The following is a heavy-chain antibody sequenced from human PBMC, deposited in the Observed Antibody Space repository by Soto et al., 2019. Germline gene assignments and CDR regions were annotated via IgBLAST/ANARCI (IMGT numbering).Heavy chain of an antibody. CDR1: GFTVSSNY. CDR3: AGGRISGWYYFDY. Sequence: GGSLRLSCAASGFTVSSNYMSWVRQTPGKGLEWVSVIYDDGQTFYADSVKGRFTNSRDNSKNMLFLQMNSLTAGDTAIYYCAGGRISGWYYFDYWGQGALVTVSS. D-gene: IGHD6-19*01. CDR2: IYDDGQT. J-gene: IGHJ4*02. V-gene: IGHV3-53*01.